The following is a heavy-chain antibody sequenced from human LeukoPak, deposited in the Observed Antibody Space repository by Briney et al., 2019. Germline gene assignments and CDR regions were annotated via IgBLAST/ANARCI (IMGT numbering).Heavy chain of an antibody. Sequence: PGGSLRLSCAASGFTFSSYWMSWVGQAPGKGLEGVANIKEDGSKKYYVDSVKGRFTISRDNAKNSLYLQMNSLRAEDTALYYCAGGDRNGWYFDYWGQGVLVTVSS. CDR2: IKEDGSKK. D-gene: IGHD6-19*01. CDR1: GFTFSSYW. J-gene: IGHJ4*02. V-gene: IGHV3-7*03. CDR3: AGGDRNGWYFDY.